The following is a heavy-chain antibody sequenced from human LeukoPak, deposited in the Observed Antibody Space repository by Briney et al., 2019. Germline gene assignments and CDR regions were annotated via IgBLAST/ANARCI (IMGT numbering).Heavy chain of an antibody. D-gene: IGHD6-19*01. J-gene: IGHJ4*01. Sequence: GGSLRLSCAASTFTFSRYAMAWVRQAPGKGLEWVSAISPTGASTYYADSVKGRFTISRDNSKNTLYLQMNSLRAEDTAVYYCAKGIYSSGWSYFDYWGHGTLVTVSS. CDR2: ISPTGAST. V-gene: IGHV3-23*01. CDR1: TFTFSRYA. CDR3: AKGIYSSGWSYFDY.